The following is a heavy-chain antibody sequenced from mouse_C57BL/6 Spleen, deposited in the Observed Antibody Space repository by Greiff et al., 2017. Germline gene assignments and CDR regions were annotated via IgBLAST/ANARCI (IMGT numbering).Heavy chain of an antibody. D-gene: IGHD1-1*01. CDR1: GYSFTGYY. J-gene: IGHJ1*03. Sequence: VQLQQSGPELVKPGASVKISCKASGYSFTGYYMHWVKQSSEKSLEWIGEINPSIGGTSYNQKFKGKATLTVDKSSSTAYMQLKSLTSEDSAVYYCARRGSSYWYFDVWGTGTMVTVSS. V-gene: IGHV1-43*01. CDR2: INPSIGGT. CDR3: ARRGSSYWYFDV.